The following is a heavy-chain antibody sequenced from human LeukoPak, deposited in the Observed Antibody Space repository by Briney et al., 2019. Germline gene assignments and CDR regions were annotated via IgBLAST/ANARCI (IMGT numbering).Heavy chain of an antibody. J-gene: IGHJ6*03. CDR1: GGSISSYY. Sequence: SETLSLTCTVSGGSISSYYWSWIRQPPGKGLEWIGYIYYSGSTNYNPSLKSRVTISVDTSKNQFSLKLSSVTAADTAVYYCARQIVDASYYYYYMDVWGKGTTVTISS. CDR2: IYYSGST. V-gene: IGHV4-59*01. CDR3: ARQIVDASYYYYYMDV. D-gene: IGHD3-16*02.